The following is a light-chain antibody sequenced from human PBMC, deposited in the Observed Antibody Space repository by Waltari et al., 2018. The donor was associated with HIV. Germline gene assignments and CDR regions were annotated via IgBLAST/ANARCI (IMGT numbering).Light chain of an antibody. Sequence: DIQLTQSPSFLSASVGDRVTITCRVSQGISTYLAWYQQKPGKAPQLLLYAASTLQSGVSSRFSGSGSGTEFTLTISSLQPEDFSTYYCQQLNSYPRTFGQGTKLEIK. CDR3: QQLNSYPRT. J-gene: IGKJ2*02. V-gene: IGKV1-9*01. CDR2: AAS. CDR1: QGISTY.